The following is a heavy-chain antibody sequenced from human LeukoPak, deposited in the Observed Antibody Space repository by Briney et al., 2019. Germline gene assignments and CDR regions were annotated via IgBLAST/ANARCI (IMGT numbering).Heavy chain of an antibody. CDR1: GFTFSSYA. CDR3: ARWTTCGGDCHILDY. D-gene: IGHD2-21*02. J-gene: IGHJ4*02. CDR2: ISYDGSNK. V-gene: IGHV3-30-3*01. Sequence: GGSLRLSCAASGFTFSSYAMHWVRQAPGKGLEWAAVISYDGSNKYYADSVKGRFTISRDNSKNTLYLQMNSLRAEDTAVYYCARWTTCGGDCHILDYWGQGILVTVSS.